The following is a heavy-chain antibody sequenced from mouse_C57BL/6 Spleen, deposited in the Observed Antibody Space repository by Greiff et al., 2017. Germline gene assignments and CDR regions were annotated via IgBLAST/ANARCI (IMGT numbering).Heavy chain of an antibody. CDR3: ARVGTGGDY. Sequence: QVQLQQPGAELVRPGSSVKLSCKASGYTFTSYWMDWVKQRPGQGLEWIGNIYPSDSETHYNQKFKDKATLTVDKSASTAYMQLSSLTSEDSAVYYCARVGTGGDYWGQGTTLTVSS. D-gene: IGHD4-1*01. J-gene: IGHJ2*01. CDR2: IYPSDSET. V-gene: IGHV1-61*01. CDR1: GYTFTSYW.